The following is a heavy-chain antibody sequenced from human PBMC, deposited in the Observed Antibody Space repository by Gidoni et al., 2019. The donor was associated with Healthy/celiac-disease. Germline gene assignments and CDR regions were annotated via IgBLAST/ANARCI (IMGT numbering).Heavy chain of an antibody. D-gene: IGHD3-10*01. V-gene: IGHV1-69*01. CDR3: ARTMVRGDPPDY. CDR1: GGPFSSYA. J-gene: IGHJ4*02. CDR2: IIPIFGTA. Sequence: QVQLVQSGAEVKKPGSSVKVSCKASGGPFSSYAISWLRQAPGQGLEWMGGIIPIFGTANYAQKFQGRVTITADESTSTAYMELSSLRSEDTAVYYCARTMVRGDPPDYWGQGTLVTVSS.